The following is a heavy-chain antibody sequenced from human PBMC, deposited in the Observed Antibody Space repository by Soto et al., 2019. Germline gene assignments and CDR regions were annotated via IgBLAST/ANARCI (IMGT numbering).Heavy chain of an antibody. Sequence: SETLSLTCTVSGGSISSGGYYWSWIRQHPGKGLEWIGYIYYSGSTYYNPSLKSRVTISVDTSKNQFSLKLSSVTAADTAVYYWAREIFGVDAFGIWGQGTMVTVSS. CDR3: AREIFGVDAFGI. CDR2: IYYSGST. V-gene: IGHV4-31*03. J-gene: IGHJ3*02. CDR1: GGSISSGGYY. D-gene: IGHD3-3*01.